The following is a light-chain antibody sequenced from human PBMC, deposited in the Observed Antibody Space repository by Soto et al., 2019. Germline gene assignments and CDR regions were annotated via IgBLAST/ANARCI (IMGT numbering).Light chain of an antibody. V-gene: IGKV3-20*01. CDR3: QQYGSSGT. J-gene: IGKJ1*01. Sequence: ENVLTQSPGTLSLSPGERATRSCRASQSVSNNYLAWYQQKPGQAPRLLIYGASNRATGIPDRFSGSGSGTDFTLTISRLEPEDFAVYYCQQYGSSGTFGQGTK. CDR2: GAS. CDR1: QSVSNNY.